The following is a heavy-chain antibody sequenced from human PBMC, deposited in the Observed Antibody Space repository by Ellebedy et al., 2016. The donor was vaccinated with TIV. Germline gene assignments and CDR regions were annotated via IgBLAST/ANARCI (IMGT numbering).Heavy chain of an antibody. J-gene: IGHJ4*02. CDR1: GFTFSSSW. D-gene: IGHD3-10*01. CDR2: INQDGSKK. Sequence: GGSLRLXXAASGFTFSSSWMSWLRQAPGKGLEWVANINQDGSKKDYVESVKGRFIISRDNAKNSLYLQMNSLSDEDTAVYYCARLKADYGSGSLWGQGTLVTVSS. CDR3: ARLKADYGSGSL. V-gene: IGHV3-7*01.